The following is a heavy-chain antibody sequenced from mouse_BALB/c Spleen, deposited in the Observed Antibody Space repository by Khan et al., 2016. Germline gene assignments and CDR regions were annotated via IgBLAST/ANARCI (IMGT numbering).Heavy chain of an antibody. CDR1: GFSLTSYG. D-gene: IGHD1-1*01. V-gene: IGHV2-4-1*01. CDR2: IWGGGST. Sequence: QVQLKESGPSLVQPSQSLSITCTVSGFSLTSYGVHWVRQSPGKGLEWLGVIWGGGSTDYNSALKSRLSISKDNSKSQVFLKMNSLQTDDTAMYYCARHGSSYARAMDYWGQGTSVTVSS. CDR3: ARHGSSYARAMDY. J-gene: IGHJ4*01.